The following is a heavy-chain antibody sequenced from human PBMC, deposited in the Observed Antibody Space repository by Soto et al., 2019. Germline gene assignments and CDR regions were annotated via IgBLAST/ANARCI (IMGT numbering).Heavy chain of an antibody. D-gene: IGHD5-18*01. CDR1: GFTVSSNY. CDR3: ARDNSNPDNYGYSNWFDP. V-gene: IGHV3-53*01. Sequence: PGGSLRLSCAVSGFTVSSNYMSWVRQAPGKGLEWVSVIYSGGRTYYADSVKGRFTISRDNSKNTLYLQMNSLRAEDTAVYYCARDNSNPDNYGYSNWFDPWGQGTLVTVSS. CDR2: IYSGGRT. J-gene: IGHJ5*02.